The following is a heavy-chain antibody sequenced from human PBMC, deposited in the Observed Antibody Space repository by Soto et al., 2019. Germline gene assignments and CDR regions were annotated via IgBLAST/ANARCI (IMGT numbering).Heavy chain of an antibody. CDR3: ARDRNIEVAGAQPLLP. CDR1: GYTFSSYG. D-gene: IGHD6-19*01. J-gene: IGHJ4*02. CDR2: ISVNNGNT. Sequence: QVQLVQSGAEVKKPGASVKVSCKTSGYTFSSYGVSWVRQAPGQGLEWMGWISVNNGNTKYAQKVQGRVTMTTDTSTSTADMELRSLRSDETAVYYCARDRNIEVAGAQPLLPWGQGTLVTVSS. V-gene: IGHV1-18*01.